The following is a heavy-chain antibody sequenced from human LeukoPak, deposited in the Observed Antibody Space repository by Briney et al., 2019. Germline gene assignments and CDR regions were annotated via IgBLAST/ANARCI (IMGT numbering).Heavy chain of an antibody. Sequence: LPGGSLRLSCAASGFTVSSNYMSWVRQAPGKGLEWVSVIYSGGSTYYADSVKGRFTISRDNSKNTLYLQMNSLRAEDTGVYYCAREKVTMVRGVIVYYFDYWGQGTLVTVSS. CDR3: AREKVTMVRGVIVYYFDY. J-gene: IGHJ4*02. V-gene: IGHV3-53*01. CDR1: GFTVSSNY. D-gene: IGHD3-10*01. CDR2: IYSGGST.